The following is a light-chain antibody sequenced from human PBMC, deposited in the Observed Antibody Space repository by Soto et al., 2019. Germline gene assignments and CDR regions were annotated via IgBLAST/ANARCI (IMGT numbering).Light chain of an antibody. CDR2: GAS. CDR1: QSVSSSY. V-gene: IGKV3-20*01. Sequence: EIVLTQSPCTLSLSPGERATLSCRASQSVSSSYLAWYQQKPGQAPRLLIYGASSRATGIPDRFSGSGSGTDFTLTISRLEPEDFAVYYCQQYGSSPRALTFGGGTKVDIK. CDR3: QQYGSSPRALT. J-gene: IGKJ4*01.